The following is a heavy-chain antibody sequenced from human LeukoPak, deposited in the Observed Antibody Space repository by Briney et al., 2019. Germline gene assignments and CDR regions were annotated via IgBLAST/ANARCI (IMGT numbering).Heavy chain of an antibody. CDR3: ASNWNRITYYYYYMDV. Sequence: SETPSLTCTVSGGSISSYYWSWIRQPPGKGLEWIGYIYTSGSTNYNPSLKSRVTISVDTSKNQFSLKLSSVTAADTAVYYCASNWNRITYYYYYMDVWGKGTTVTVSS. CDR2: IYTSGST. V-gene: IGHV4-4*09. D-gene: IGHD1-20*01. CDR1: GGSISSYY. J-gene: IGHJ6*03.